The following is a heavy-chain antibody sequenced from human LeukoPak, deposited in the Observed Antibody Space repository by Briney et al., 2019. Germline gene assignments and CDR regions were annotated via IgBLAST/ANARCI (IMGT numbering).Heavy chain of an antibody. D-gene: IGHD2-8*01. CDR2: ISGSGGST. J-gene: IGHJ4*02. Sequence: QPGGSLRLSCAASGFPFSSYAMSWVRQAPGKGLEWVSAISGSGGSTYYADSVKGRFTISRDNSKNTLYLQMNSLRAEDTAVYYCATQLLGYCTNGVCHLDYWGQGTLVTVSS. CDR1: GFPFSSYA. V-gene: IGHV3-23*01. CDR3: ATQLLGYCTNGVCHLDY.